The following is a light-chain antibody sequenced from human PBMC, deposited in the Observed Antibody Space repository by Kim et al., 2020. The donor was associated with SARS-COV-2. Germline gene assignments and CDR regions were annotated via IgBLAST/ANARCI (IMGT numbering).Light chain of an antibody. CDR1: QSVSSN. V-gene: IGKV3-15*01. Sequence: VSPGERATLSCRASQSVSSNLAWYQQKPGQAPRLLIYSASTRATGIPARFSGSGSGTEFTLTINSLQSEDFAVYYCQQYSHWPRTFGQGTKVDIK. J-gene: IGKJ1*01. CDR2: SAS. CDR3: QQYSHWPRT.